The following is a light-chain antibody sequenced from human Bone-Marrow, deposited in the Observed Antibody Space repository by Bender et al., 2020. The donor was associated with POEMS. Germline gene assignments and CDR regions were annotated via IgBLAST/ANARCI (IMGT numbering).Light chain of an antibody. Sequence: SYELTQPPSVSVSPGQTASITCSGDKLGNKYACWYQQKPGQSPVLVIYQDIKRPSGIPERFSGSNSGTSASLAITGLQAEDEADYYCQLYDSSLRTVIFGGGTKLTVL. CDR3: QLYDSSLRTVI. CDR2: QDI. V-gene: IGLV3-1*01. J-gene: IGLJ2*01. CDR1: KLGNKY.